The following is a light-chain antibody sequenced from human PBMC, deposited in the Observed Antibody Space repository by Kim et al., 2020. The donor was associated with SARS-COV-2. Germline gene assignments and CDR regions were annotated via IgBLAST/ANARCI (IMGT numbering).Light chain of an antibody. J-gene: IGLJ1*01. Sequence: GQSITISCTGTSSAVGAYNYVSWYQQHPGNAPKVLIFDVSNRPSGLSNRFSGSKSGNTASLTISGLQVEDEVDYYCSSYTSSHTYLFGTGTKVTVL. CDR1: SSAVGAYNY. CDR2: DVS. CDR3: SSYTSSHTYL. V-gene: IGLV2-14*04.